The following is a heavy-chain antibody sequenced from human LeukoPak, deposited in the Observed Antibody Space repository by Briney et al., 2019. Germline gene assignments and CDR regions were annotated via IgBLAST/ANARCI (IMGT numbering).Heavy chain of an antibody. J-gene: IGHJ4*02. CDR2: IYTSGST. Sequence: PSQTLSLTCTVSGGSISSGSYYWSWIRQPAGKGLEWIGRIYTSGSTNYNPSLKSRVTISVDTSKNQFSLKLSSVTAADTAVYYCARASSNSFDYWGQGTLVTVSS. D-gene: IGHD6-13*01. CDR1: GGSISSGSYY. CDR3: ARASSNSFDY. V-gene: IGHV4-61*02.